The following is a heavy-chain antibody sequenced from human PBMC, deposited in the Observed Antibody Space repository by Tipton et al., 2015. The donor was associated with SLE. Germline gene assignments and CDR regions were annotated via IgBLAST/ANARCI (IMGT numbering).Heavy chain of an antibody. CDR2: INHSGST. Sequence: TLSLTCAVYGGSFSAYYWSWIRQPPGKGLEWIGEINHSGSTNYNPSLKSRVTISVGTSKNQFSLKLSSVTAADTAVYYCARVTGGELSLYLDYWGQGTLVTVSS. J-gene: IGHJ4*02. CDR3: ARVTGGELSLYLDY. CDR1: GGSFSAYY. V-gene: IGHV4-34*01. D-gene: IGHD3-16*02.